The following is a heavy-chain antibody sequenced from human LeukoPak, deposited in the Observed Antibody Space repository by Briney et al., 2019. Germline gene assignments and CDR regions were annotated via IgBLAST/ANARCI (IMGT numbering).Heavy chain of an antibody. D-gene: IGHD1-14*01. CDR1: GYTFTGYY. J-gene: IGHJ4*02. V-gene: IGHV1-2*02. CDR3: ARGVEPLAANTLAY. CDR2: INPNSGGT. Sequence: ASVKVSCKASGYTFTGYYMHWVRQAPGQGPEWMGWINPNSGGTNYAQKFQGRVTMTRDTSISTAYMELSRLRSDDTAVYYCARGVEPLAANTLAYWGQGTLVTVSS.